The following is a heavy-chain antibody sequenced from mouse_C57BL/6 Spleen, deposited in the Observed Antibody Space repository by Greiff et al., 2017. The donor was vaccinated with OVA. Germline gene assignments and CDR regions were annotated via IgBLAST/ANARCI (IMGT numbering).Heavy chain of an antibody. V-gene: IGHV5-9*01. CDR1: GFTFSSYT. D-gene: IGHD4-1*01. Sequence: EVKLVESGGGLVKPGGSLKLSCAASGFTFSSYTMSWVRQTPEKRLEWVATISGGGGNTYYPDSVKGRFTISRDNAKNTLYLQMSSLRSEDTALYYCARQGWDDYFDYWGQGTTLTVSS. J-gene: IGHJ2*01. CDR3: ARQGWDDYFDY. CDR2: ISGGGGNT.